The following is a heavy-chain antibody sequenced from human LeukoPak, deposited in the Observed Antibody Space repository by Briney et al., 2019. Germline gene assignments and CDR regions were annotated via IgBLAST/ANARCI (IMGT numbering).Heavy chain of an antibody. Sequence: GGSLRLSCAASGLSFSDYYMTWLRQAPGKGLEWVSYITSSGSTVFYADSVKGRLTISRDNAKKSLYLQMNSLRAEDTAVYYCARAWNDAFDIWGQGTMVTVSS. V-gene: IGHV3-11*04. CDR2: ITSSGSTV. D-gene: IGHD1-1*01. J-gene: IGHJ3*02. CDR1: GLSFSDYY. CDR3: ARAWNDAFDI.